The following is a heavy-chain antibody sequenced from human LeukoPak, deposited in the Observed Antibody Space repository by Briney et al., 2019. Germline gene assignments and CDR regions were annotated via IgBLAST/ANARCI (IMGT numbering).Heavy chain of an antibody. Sequence: GGSLRLSCAASGFTFSSYAMSWVRQAPGKGLEWVSAISGSGGSTYYADSVKGRFTISRDNSKNTLYLQMNSLRAEDTAVYYCAKDIRWPRSPDTFDYWGQGTLVTVSS. J-gene: IGHJ4*02. D-gene: IGHD5-12*01. CDR3: AKDIRWPRSPDTFDY. V-gene: IGHV3-23*01. CDR2: ISGSGGST. CDR1: GFTFSSYA.